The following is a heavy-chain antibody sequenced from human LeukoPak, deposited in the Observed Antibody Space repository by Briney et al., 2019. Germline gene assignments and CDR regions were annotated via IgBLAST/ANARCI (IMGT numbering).Heavy chain of an antibody. V-gene: IGHV3-7*03. CDR1: GFTFSSYW. J-gene: IGHJ4*02. D-gene: IGHD5-12*01. Sequence: GGSLRLSCAASGFTFSSYWMSWVRQAPGKGLEWVANINQYGSDKHFVDSVKGRFTISRDNAENSLYLQMKSLRVEDTAVYYCARERGGYGGYVGPFDYWGQGTLVTVSS. CDR2: INQYGSDK. CDR3: ARERGGYGGYVGPFDY.